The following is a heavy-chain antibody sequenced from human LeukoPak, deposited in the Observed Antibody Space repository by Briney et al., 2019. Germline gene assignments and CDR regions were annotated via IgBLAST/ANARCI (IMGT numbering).Heavy chain of an antibody. Sequence: SETLSLTCTVSGGSISGYYWSWIRQPPGKGLEWIGYIYYSGSTNYNPSLKSRVTISVDTSKNQFSLKLSSVTAADTAVYYCARGHGRIDYRNYYYYGMDVWGQGTTVTVSS. J-gene: IGHJ6*02. CDR3: ARGHGRIDYRNYYYYGMDV. D-gene: IGHD4-4*01. V-gene: IGHV4-59*01. CDR1: GGSISGYY. CDR2: IYYSGST.